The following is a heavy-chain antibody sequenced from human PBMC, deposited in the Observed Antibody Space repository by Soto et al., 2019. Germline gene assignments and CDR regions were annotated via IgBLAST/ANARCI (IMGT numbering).Heavy chain of an antibody. V-gene: IGHV1-69*01. Sequence: QGQLVQSGAEVKKPGSSVKVSCKASGGTFRSYAISWVRQAPGQGLEWMGGIIPIFGTANYAQKFQGSVTITADDSTSTAYMELSSLRSEDTAAYYCARTAAVLGYYDSGYWFAPWGQGTLVTFAS. D-gene: IGHD3-22*01. CDR1: GGTFRSYA. CDR2: IIPIFGTA. CDR3: ARTAAVLGYYDSGYWFAP. J-gene: IGHJ5*02.